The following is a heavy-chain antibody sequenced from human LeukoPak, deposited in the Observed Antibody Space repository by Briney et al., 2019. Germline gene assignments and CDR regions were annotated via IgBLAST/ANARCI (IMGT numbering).Heavy chain of an antibody. CDR3: ARGIEEPQGDYFDY. J-gene: IGHJ4*02. V-gene: IGHV4-61*02. CDR1: GGSISSGSYY. D-gene: IGHD1-26*01. Sequence: PSETLSLTCTVSGGSISSGSYYWSWIRQPAGKGLEWIGRIYTSGSTNYNPSLKSRVTMSVDTSKNQFSLKLSSVTAADTAVYYCARGIEEPQGDYFDYWGQGTLVTVSS. CDR2: IYTSGST.